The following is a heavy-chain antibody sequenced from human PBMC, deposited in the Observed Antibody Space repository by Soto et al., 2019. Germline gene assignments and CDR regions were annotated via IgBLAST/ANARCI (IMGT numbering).Heavy chain of an antibody. CDR1: GFTFSSYS. CDR2: ISSSSSYI. V-gene: IGHV3-21*01. J-gene: IGHJ4*02. CDR3: ARDMVDYGDYLPWDY. D-gene: IGHD4-17*01. Sequence: KPGGSLRLSCAASGFTFSSYSMNWVRQAPGKGLEWVSSISSSSSYIYYADSVKGRFTISRDNAKNSLYLQMNSLRAEDTAVYYCARDMVDYGDYLPWDYWGQGTLVTVSS.